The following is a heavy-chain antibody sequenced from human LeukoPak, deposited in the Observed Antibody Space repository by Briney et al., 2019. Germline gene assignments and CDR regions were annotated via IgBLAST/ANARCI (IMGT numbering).Heavy chain of an antibody. D-gene: IGHD2-2*01. CDR2: IRYDGSNK. Sequence: PGGSLRLSCAASGFTFSSYGMHWVRQAPGKGLEWVAFIRYDGSNKYYADSVKGRFTISRDNSKNTLYLQMNSLRAEDTAVYYCAKIIVVVPAATDFFDDWGQGTLVTVSS. CDR1: GFTFSSYG. J-gene: IGHJ4*02. CDR3: AKIIVVVPAATDFFDD. V-gene: IGHV3-30*02.